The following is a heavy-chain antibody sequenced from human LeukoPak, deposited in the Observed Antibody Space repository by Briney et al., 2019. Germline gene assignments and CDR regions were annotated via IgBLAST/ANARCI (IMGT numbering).Heavy chain of an antibody. CDR3: ARDSRAGYCNSKTCYYNGMDV. CDR1: GGSISSGGYY. J-gene: IGHJ6*02. D-gene: IGHD2/OR15-2a*01. Sequence: SETLSLSCTVSGGSISSGGYYWSWIRQHPGKGLEWIGYIYYSGTTYCNPSLKSRVSISVDTSKNQFSLKLSSVTAADTAVYYCARDSRAGYCNSKTCYYNGMDVWGQGTTVTVSS. CDR2: IYYSGTT. V-gene: IGHV4-31*03.